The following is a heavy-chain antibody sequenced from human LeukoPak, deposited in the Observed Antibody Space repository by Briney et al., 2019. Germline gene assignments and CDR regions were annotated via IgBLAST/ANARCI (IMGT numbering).Heavy chain of an antibody. J-gene: IGHJ4*02. CDR2: INPNSGGT. D-gene: IGHD3-22*01. CDR3: ARSPRYYYDSSGYYS. V-gene: IGHV1-2*02. CDR1: GYTFTGYY. Sequence: ASVKVSCKASGYTFTGYYMHWVRQAPGQGLKWMGWINPNSGGTNYAQKFQGRVTMTRDTSISTAYMELSRLRSDDTAVYYCARSPRYYYDSSGYYSWGQGTLVTVSS.